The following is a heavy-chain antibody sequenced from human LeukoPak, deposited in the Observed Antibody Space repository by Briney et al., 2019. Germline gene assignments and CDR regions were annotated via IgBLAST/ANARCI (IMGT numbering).Heavy chain of an antibody. D-gene: IGHD2-21*01. CDR3: VRDAYGAHFDY. CDR2: LTRGGDNDI. J-gene: IGHJ4*02. Sequence: GGSLRLSCIASGCTLSAYTMNWVRQAPGKGLEWVSTLTRGGDNDIHYADSVKGRFTISRDNSKNSLYLQMNSLRADDTAVYYCVRDAYGAHFDYWGQGTLVTVSS. V-gene: IGHV3-21*06. CDR1: GCTLSAYT.